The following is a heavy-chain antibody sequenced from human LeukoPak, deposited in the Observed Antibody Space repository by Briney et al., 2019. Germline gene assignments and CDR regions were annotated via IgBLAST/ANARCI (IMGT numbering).Heavy chain of an antibody. CDR1: GYTFATYV. V-gene: IGHV1-18*01. J-gene: IGHJ4*02. D-gene: IGHD6-6*01. CDR3: PKVARDRMDY. CDR2: ISVNTGIT. Sequence: ASVKVSCKASGYTFATYVFCWVRQAPGHALGCRGWISVNTGITDYARKFQGRVTMTTDTSTSTAYMELRSLRPDDTAVYYCPKVARDRMDYWGQGTLLTVSS.